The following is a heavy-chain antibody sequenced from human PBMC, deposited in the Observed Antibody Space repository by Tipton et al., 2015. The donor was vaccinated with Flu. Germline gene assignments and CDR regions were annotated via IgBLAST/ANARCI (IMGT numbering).Heavy chain of an antibody. CDR3: TKDWKARGVGVPGGYYYYGLDV. D-gene: IGHD3-10*01. CDR1: GGTFSSLG. V-gene: IGHV1-69*01. CDR2: IIPMFRAT. Sequence: QVQLVQSGAEVKKPGSSVKVSCKASGGTFSSLGISWVRQAPGQGLEWMGGIIPMFRATNYAQKFQGRLTITADEFTSTFYMEVDSLRSEDTAVYYCTKDWKARGVGVPGGYYYYGLDVWGQGTTVTVSS. J-gene: IGHJ6*02.